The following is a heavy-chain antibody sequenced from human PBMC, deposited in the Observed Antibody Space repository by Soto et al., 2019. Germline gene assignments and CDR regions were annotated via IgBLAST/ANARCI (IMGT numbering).Heavy chain of an antibody. CDR3: AREKGYISGPKNFDS. Sequence: QVQLEESGPGLVKPSQTLSLTCTVSGGSVSSGDYFWSWIRQPPGKGLVWIGYIYDSGSSYYNPSLKSRVTMSVDTSKNQFSLKLSSVTAADSAMYYCAREKGYISGPKNFDSWGQGTLVTVSS. V-gene: IGHV4-30-4*01. J-gene: IGHJ4*02. CDR1: GGSVSSGDYF. D-gene: IGHD5-12*01. CDR2: IYDSGSS.